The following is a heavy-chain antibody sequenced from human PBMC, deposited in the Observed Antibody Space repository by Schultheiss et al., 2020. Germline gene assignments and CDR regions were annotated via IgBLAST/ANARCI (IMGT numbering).Heavy chain of an antibody. Sequence: SVKVSCKASGGTFSSYAISWVRQAPGQGLEWMGGIIPIFGTANYAQKFQGRVTITADESTSTAYMELSSLRSEDTAVYYCARDPGSQLGIDYWGQGTLVTVSS. CDR1: GGTFSSYA. CDR3: ARDPGSQLGIDY. CDR2: IIPIFGTA. D-gene: IGHD3-10*01. V-gene: IGHV1-69*13. J-gene: IGHJ4*02.